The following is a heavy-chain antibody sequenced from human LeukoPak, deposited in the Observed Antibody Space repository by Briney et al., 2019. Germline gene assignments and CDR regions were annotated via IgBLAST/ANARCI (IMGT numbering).Heavy chain of an antibody. CDR2: IIPILGIA. CDR3: AREGIRNSYGYSDY. V-gene: IGHV1-69*04. D-gene: IGHD5-18*01. CDR1: GGTFSSYA. J-gene: IGHJ4*02. Sequence: SVKVSCKASGGTFSSYAISWVRQAPGQGLEWMGRIIPILGIANYAQKFQGRVTITADKSTSTAYMELSSLRSEDTAVYYCAREGIRNSYGYSDYWGQGTLVTVSS.